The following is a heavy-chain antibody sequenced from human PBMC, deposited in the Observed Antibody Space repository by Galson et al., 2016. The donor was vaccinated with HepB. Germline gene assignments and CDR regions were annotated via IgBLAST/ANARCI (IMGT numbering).Heavy chain of an antibody. D-gene: IGHD6-13*01. Sequence: SVKVSCKASGYAFTSHPLHWVRQAPGQRPEWMGWINAGDGRTKYSETFQGRLSISRDASASIAYMELTSLTSEDTAVYFSARDRADSASWGFDFWGQGALIAVSS. V-gene: IGHV1-3*01. CDR2: INAGDGRT. CDR1: GYAFTSHP. CDR3: ARDRADSASWGFDF. J-gene: IGHJ4*02.